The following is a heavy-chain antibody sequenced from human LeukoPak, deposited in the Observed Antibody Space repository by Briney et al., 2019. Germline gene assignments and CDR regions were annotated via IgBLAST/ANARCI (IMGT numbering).Heavy chain of an antibody. J-gene: IGHJ4*02. Sequence: GGSLRLSCAASGFTFSSTWMHWVRQVPGKELVWVARIVSDGSSTTYAESVKGRFTISRDDAKNTLYLEMNSLRVEDTAVYYCARDWYHAIDYWGQGTLVTVSS. V-gene: IGHV3-74*03. CDR1: GFTFSSTW. CDR2: IVSDGSST. D-gene: IGHD2-2*01. CDR3: ARDWYHAIDY.